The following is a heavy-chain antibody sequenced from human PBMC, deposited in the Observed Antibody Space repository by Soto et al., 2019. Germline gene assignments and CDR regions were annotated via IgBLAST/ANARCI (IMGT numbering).Heavy chain of an antibody. CDR1: GGSISSYY. CDR2: IYYSGST. V-gene: IGHV4-59*01. CDR3: ASTTAVPNTRRSRYFFDY. J-gene: IGHJ4*02. Sequence: SETMSVTCTVSGGSISSYYWSWIRQRLGKGLAWIGRIYYSGSTNYTPSLKSRVSISVATSKNQFSLKLSSVTAADTAVHSCASTTAVPNTRRSRYFFDYWGQGTLVTVSS. D-gene: IGHD4-17*01.